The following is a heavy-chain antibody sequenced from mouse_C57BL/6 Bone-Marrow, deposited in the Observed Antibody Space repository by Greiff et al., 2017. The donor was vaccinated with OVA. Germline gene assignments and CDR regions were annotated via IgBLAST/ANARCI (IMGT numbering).Heavy chain of an antibody. Sequence: EVQRVASGAELVRPGASVKLSCTASGFNIQDDYMHWVQPRPEQGLEWIGWIDPENGDTEYASKFQGKATITADPSSNTAYLQLSSLTSEDTAVYYCTTTPDSSGWFAYWGQGTLVTVSA. CDR1: GFNIQDDY. V-gene: IGHV14-4*01. J-gene: IGHJ3*01. CDR2: IDPENGDT. D-gene: IGHD3-2*02. CDR3: TTTPDSSGWFAY.